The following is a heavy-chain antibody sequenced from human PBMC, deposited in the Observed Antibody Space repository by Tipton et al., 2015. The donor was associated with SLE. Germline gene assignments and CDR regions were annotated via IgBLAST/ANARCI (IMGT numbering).Heavy chain of an antibody. CDR3: AGRPSIAVSGPLGC. Sequence: SLRLSCAASGFTFSSYAMHWVRQAPGKGLEWVAVISYDGSNKYYADSVKGRFTISRDNSKNTLYLQMNSLRAEDTAVYYCAGRPSIAVSGPLGCWGQGTLVTVSS. D-gene: IGHD6-19*01. J-gene: IGHJ4*02. V-gene: IGHV3-30*04. CDR1: GFTFSSYA. CDR2: ISYDGSNK.